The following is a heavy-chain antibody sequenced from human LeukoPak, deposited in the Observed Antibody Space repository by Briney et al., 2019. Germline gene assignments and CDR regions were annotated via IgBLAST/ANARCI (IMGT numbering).Heavy chain of an antibody. D-gene: IGHD3-10*01. V-gene: IGHV4-34*01. CDR2: INHSGST. Sequence: PSETLSLTCAVYGGSFSGYYWSWIRQPPGKGLEWIGEINHSGSTNYNPSLKSRVTISVDTSKNQFSLKLSSVTAADTAAYYCASYGSGSYYGYWGQGTLVTVSS. CDR3: ASYGSGSYYGY. J-gene: IGHJ4*02. CDR1: GGSFSGYY.